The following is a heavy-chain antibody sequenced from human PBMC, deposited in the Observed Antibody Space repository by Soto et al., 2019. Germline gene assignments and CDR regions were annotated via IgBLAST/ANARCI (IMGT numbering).Heavy chain of an antibody. CDR1: GYTFTGYY. V-gene: IGHV1-2*04. D-gene: IGHD6-13*01. CDR2: INPNSGGT. J-gene: IGHJ4*02. CDR3: ARVRPSAAGRPYYFDY. Sequence: GASVKVSCKASGYTFTGYYMHWVRQAPGQGLEWMGWINPNSGGTNYAQKFQGWVTMTRDTSISTAYMELSRLRSDDTAVYYCARVRPSAAGRPYYFDYWGQGTLVTVSS.